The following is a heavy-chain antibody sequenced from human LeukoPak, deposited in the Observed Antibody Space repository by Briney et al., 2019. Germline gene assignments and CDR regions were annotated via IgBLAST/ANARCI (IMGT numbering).Heavy chain of an antibody. Sequence: SGPALVKPTQTLTLTCTFSGFSLSTSGMCVSWIRQPPGKALEWLARIDWDDDKYYSTSLKTRLTISKDTSKNQVVLTMTNMDPVDTATYYCARTRLYGDYPSFDYWGQGTLVTVSS. V-gene: IGHV2-70*11. CDR3: ARTRLYGDYPSFDY. D-gene: IGHD4-17*01. CDR2: IDWDDDK. J-gene: IGHJ4*02. CDR1: GFSLSTSGMC.